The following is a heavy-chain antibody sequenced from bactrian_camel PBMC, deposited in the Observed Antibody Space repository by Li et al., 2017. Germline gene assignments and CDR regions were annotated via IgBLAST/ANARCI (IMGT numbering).Heavy chain of an antibody. V-gene: IGHV3S53*01. CDR3: AKGETGSGWAWGRH. CDR1: VSTTRLLC. CDR2: IPNDGTT. Sequence: QVQLVESGGGSVQNGGSLKLSCGASVSTTRLLCMAWFRQAPGKERVLVAHIPNDGTTHYADSVKGRFTISRDYTKNTLYLQMNSLQTDDTAMYYCAKGETGSGWAWGRHWGQGTQVTVS. J-gene: IGHJ4*01. D-gene: IGHD6*01.